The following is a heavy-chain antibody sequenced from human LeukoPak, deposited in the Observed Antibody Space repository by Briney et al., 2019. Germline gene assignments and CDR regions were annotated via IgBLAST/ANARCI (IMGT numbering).Heavy chain of an antibody. V-gene: IGHV1-2*04. J-gene: IGHJ5*02. CDR3: ARGFCSGGSCYSGDNWFDP. Sequence: ASVKVSCKASGYTFTGYYMHWVRQAPGQGLEWMGWINPNSGGINYAQKFQGWVTMTRDTSISTAYMELSRLRSDDTAVYYCARGFCSGGSCYSGDNWFDPWGQGTLVTVSS. D-gene: IGHD2-15*01. CDR1: GYTFTGYY. CDR2: INPNSGGI.